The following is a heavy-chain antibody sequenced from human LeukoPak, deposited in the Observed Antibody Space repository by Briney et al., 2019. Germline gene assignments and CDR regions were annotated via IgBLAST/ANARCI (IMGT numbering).Heavy chain of an antibody. CDR1: GFTLSSYA. J-gene: IGHJ4*02. CDR2: ISDTGNT. Sequence: GGSLRLSCAASGFTLSSYAMSWVRQAPGKGLEWVSAISDTGNTYHADSVKGRFTISRDSSKNTLFLQMNRLRPEDAAVYYCAKAPVTTCRGAFCYPLDYWGLGTLVTVSS. D-gene: IGHD2-15*01. CDR3: AKAPVTTCRGAFCYPLDY. V-gene: IGHV3-23*01.